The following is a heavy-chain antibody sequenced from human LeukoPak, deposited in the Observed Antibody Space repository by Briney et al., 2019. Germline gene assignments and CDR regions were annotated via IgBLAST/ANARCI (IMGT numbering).Heavy chain of an antibody. CDR2: INHSGST. V-gene: IGHV4-34*01. J-gene: IGHJ4*02. CDR3: ARGGILGVVIISDYFDY. Sequence: SETLSLTCAVYGGSFSGYYWSWIRQPPGKGLEWIGEINHSGSTNYNPSLKSRVTISVDTSKNQFSLKLSSVTAADTAVYYCARGGILGVVIISDYFDYWGQGTLVTVSS. CDR1: GGSFSGYY. D-gene: IGHD3-3*01.